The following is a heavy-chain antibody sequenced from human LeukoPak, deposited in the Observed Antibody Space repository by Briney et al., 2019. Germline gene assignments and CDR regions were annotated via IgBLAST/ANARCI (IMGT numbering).Heavy chain of an antibody. CDR2: ISSSGSTI. CDR1: GFTFSSYS. J-gene: IGHJ4*02. V-gene: IGHV3-48*04. Sequence: GGSLRLSCAASGFTFSSYSMNWVRQAPGKGLEWVSYISSSGSTIYYADSVKGRFTISRDNAKNSLYLQMNSLRAEDTAVYYCARDRRGSYDYWGQGTLVTVSS. CDR3: ARDRRGSYDY. D-gene: IGHD1-26*01.